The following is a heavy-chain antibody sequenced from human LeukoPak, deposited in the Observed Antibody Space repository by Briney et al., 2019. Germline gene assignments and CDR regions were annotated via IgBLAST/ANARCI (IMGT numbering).Heavy chain of an antibody. Sequence: PGGSLRLSCAASGFTFSSYAMSWVRQAPGKGLEWVGRIKSKNDGATTDYAAPVKGRFTISRDDSKNTLYLQMNSLKTEDTAVYYCTTVFAGGFDPWGQGTLVTVSS. CDR3: TTVFAGGFDP. CDR2: IKSKNDGATT. J-gene: IGHJ5*02. D-gene: IGHD3-3*01. CDR1: GFTFSSYA. V-gene: IGHV3-15*01.